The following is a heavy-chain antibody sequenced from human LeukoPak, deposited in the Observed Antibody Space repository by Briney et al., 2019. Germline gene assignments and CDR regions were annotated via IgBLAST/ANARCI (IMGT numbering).Heavy chain of an antibody. CDR2: IIPIFGTA. V-gene: IGHV1-69*06. CDR3: ARGPRRQLVPHFFHYYYYYMDV. D-gene: IGHD6-13*01. CDR1: GGTFSNYA. J-gene: IGHJ6*03. Sequence: SVKVSCKASGGTFSNYAITWVRQAPGQGLGWMGGIIPIFGTANYAQKFRGRVTITADKSTRTAYMDLSSLRSEDTAVYYCARGPRRQLVPHFFHYYYYYMDVWGKGTTVTVSS.